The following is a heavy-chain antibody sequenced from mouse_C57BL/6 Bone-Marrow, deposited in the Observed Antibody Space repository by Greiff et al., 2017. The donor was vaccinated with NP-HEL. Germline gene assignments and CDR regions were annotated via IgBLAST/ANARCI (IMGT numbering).Heavy chain of an antibody. CDR2: INPNNGGT. V-gene: IGHV1-26*01. CDR3: ATPRASYFDY. Sequence: VQLQQSGPELVKPGASVKISCKASGYTFTDYYMNWVKQSHGKSLEWIGDINPNNGGTSYNQKFKGKATLTVDKSSSTAYMELRSLTSEDSTVYYCATPRASYFDYWGQGTTLTVSS. D-gene: IGHD3-1*01. CDR1: GYTFTDYY. J-gene: IGHJ2*01.